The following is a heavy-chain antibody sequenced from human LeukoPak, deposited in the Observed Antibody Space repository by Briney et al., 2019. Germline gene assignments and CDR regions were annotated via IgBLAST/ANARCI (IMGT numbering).Heavy chain of an antibody. CDR1: GFTFSSYA. D-gene: IGHD5-12*01. V-gene: IGHV3-30*04. CDR3: ARGSSAPNIVARWDLSDY. CDR2: ISYDGSNK. Sequence: GGSLRQACAASGFTFSSYAMHWVRQAPGKGLEWVAVISYDGSNKYYADSVKGRFTISRDNSKNTLYLQMNSLRAEDTAVYYCARGSSAPNIVARWDLSDYGGQGPLVTVSS. J-gene: IGHJ4*02.